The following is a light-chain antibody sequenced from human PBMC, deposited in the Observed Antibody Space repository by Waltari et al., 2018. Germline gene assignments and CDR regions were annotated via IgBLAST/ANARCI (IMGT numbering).Light chain of an antibody. CDR3: QQYGSSPPRT. V-gene: IGKV3-20*01. CDR1: QTVSSSY. J-gene: IGKJ1*01. Sequence: EIVLTQSPGTLSLSPGERATLSCRASQTVSSSYLAWYQQKPGQAPRLLIYGASSRATGIPDRFSGSESGTDFTLTISRLESEDFAVYYCQQYGSSPPRTFGQGTKVEIK. CDR2: GAS.